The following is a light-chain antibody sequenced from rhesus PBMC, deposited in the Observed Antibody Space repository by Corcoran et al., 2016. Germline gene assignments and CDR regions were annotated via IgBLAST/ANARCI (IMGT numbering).Light chain of an antibody. CDR2: TAS. CDR1: ENVNKY. J-gene: IGKJ4*01. Sequence: DIQMTQSPSSLSASVGDRVTITCRASENVNKYLHWYQQKPGKAPKLLIYTASTLQSGVPSRFSGRGSGTDYTFTISSLQPEDVATYYCRHSYGKPLTFGGGTKVEIK. CDR3: RHSYGKPLT. V-gene: IGKV1-74*01.